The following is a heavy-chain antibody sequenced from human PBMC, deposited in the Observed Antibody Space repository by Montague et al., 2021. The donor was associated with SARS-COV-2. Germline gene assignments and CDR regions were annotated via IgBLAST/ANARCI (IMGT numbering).Heavy chain of an antibody. CDR2: ISHEGSYK. CDR3: ARDLESTGYFDPYYYHGMDV. Sequence: SLRLSCAASEFTFSSYALHWVRQAPGKGLEWVADISHEGSYKYYADSVKGRFTISRDNSKNTLYLDMNSLRAEDTALYYCARDLESTGYFDPYYYHGMDVWGQGTTVTVSS. D-gene: IGHD3-9*01. CDR1: EFTFSSYA. J-gene: IGHJ6*02. V-gene: IGHV3-30*04.